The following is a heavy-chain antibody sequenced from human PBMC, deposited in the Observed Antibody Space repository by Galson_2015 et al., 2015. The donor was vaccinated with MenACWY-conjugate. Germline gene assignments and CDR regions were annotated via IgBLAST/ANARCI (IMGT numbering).Heavy chain of an antibody. Sequence: LSLTCTVSGGSVTRETDYWSWLRQSPGKWLEWIGSIYYSGSTYYNPSLKSRVTISVDTSKNQFSLKLSSVTAADTAVYYCARQNGGNSAFLTGWYFQHWGQGTLVTVSS. V-gene: IGHV4-39*01. CDR3: ARQNGGNSAFLTGWYFQH. CDR2: IYYSGST. J-gene: IGHJ1*01. D-gene: IGHD4-23*01. CDR1: GGSVTRETDY.